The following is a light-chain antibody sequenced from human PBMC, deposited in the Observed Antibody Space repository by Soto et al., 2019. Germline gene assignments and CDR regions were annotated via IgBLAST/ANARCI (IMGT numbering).Light chain of an antibody. CDR1: QTVSSNY. Sequence: EIVLTQSPGTLSLSPGERATLSCRASQTVSSNYLAWCQQRPGQPPRLLIYGASSRATGIPDRFSGSGSGTDFTLTISRLEPEDFAVYYCQQYGSSITFGQGTRLEIK. CDR2: GAS. CDR3: QQYGSSIT. V-gene: IGKV3-20*01. J-gene: IGKJ5*01.